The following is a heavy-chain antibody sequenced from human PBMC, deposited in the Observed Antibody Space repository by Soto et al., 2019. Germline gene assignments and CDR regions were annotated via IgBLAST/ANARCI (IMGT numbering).Heavy chain of an antibody. J-gene: IGHJ6*03. D-gene: IGHD6-6*01. Sequence: EVQLVESGGGLVKPGGSLRLSCAASGFTFSSYSMNWVRQAPGKGLEWVSSISSSSSYIYYADSVKGRFTISRDNAKNLLYLQMNRLRAEETAVYYCARGGGVSSSSSDMEVWGKGTTGTVSS. CDR1: GFTFSSYS. V-gene: IGHV3-21*01. CDR2: ISSSSSYI. CDR3: ARGGGVSSSSSDMEV.